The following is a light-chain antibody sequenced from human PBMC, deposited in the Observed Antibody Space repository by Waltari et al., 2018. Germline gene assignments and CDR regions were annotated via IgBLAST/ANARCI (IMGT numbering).Light chain of an antibody. J-gene: IGKJ2*01. CDR1: QSVLYSSNNKNY. CDR2: WAS. CDR3: QQYYSTPYP. Sequence: DIVMTQSPDSLAVSLGERATINCKSSQSVLYSSNNKNYLAWYQQKPGQPPKLLIYWASTRESGVPDRFSGSGSGTDFTLTISSLQAEDVAVSYCQQYYSTPYPFGQGTKLEIK. V-gene: IGKV4-1*01.